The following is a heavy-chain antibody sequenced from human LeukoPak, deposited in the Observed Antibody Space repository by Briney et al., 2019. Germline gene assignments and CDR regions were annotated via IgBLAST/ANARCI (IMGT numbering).Heavy chain of an antibody. Sequence: GGSLRLSCAASGFTFSSYGMSWVRQAPGKGLEWVSAISGCGGSTYYADSVKGRFTISRDNSKNTLYLQMNSLRAEDTAVYYCAKDPIPRGSFNDYWGQGTLVTVSS. J-gene: IGHJ4*02. CDR2: ISGCGGST. D-gene: IGHD3-16*01. CDR1: GFTFSSYG. V-gene: IGHV3-23*01. CDR3: AKDPIPRGSFNDY.